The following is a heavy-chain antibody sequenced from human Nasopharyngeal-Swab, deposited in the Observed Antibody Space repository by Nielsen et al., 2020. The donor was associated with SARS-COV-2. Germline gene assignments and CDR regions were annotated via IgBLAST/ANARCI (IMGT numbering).Heavy chain of an antibody. J-gene: IGHJ4*02. V-gene: IGHV4-38-2*02. Sequence: SETLSLTCTVSGYSIRSDSYWGWIRQPPGKGLEWIGYMYHSGTTYYNPSLKSRGTISRDTSKNQLSLTLTSVTAADTGVYYCARDETGYLQCDSWGRGSLVTVSS. D-gene: IGHD3-9*01. CDR3: ARDETGYLQCDS. CDR2: MYHSGTT. CDR1: GYSIRSDSY.